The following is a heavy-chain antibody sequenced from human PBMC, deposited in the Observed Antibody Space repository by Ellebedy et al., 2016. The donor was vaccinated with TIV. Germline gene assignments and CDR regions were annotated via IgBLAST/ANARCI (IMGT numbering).Heavy chain of an antibody. CDR3: ARGTKEPGTDY. D-gene: IGHD6-13*01. CDR2: IKEDGSHK. J-gene: IGHJ4*02. V-gene: IGHV3-7*01. CDR1: GFTFSNYW. Sequence: GESLKISCAASGFTFSNYWMNWVRQAPGKGLEWLANIKEDGSHKKCVDSVKGRFTVSRDNAKNSLYLQMDSLRVEDTAVYYGARGTKEPGTDYWGQGTLVTVSP.